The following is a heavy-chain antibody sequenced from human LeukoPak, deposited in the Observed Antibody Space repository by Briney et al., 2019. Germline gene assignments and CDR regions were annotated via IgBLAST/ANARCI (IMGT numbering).Heavy chain of an antibody. CDR1: GFTFSNYW. Sequence: GGSLRLSCAASGFTFSNYWMHWVRQAPAKGLVWVSRIHSDEISTNYAASVKGRFTISRDNAKNTLYLQMNSLRAEDTAVYYCARRWHRVGAFDVWGQGTVVTVSS. CDR3: ARRWHRVGAFDV. V-gene: IGHV3-74*01. CDR2: IHSDEIST. D-gene: IGHD5-24*01. J-gene: IGHJ3*01.